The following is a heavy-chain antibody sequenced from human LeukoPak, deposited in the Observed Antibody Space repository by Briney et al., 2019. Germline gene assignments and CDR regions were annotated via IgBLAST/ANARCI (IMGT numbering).Heavy chain of an antibody. D-gene: IGHD1-1*01. CDR1: GGSISSHY. Sequence: PSGTLSLTCTVSGGSISSHYWSRIRQSPGNGLEWIGYISYIGSTNYSPSLKSRLTISIDTSKNQFSLRLSSVTAADTAVYFCAGDQLALNALDMWGQGTMVTVSS. CDR2: ISYIGST. J-gene: IGHJ3*02. CDR3: AGDQLALNALDM. V-gene: IGHV4-59*11.